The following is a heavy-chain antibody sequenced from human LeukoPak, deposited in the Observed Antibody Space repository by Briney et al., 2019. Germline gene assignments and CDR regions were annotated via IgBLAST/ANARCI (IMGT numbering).Heavy chain of an antibody. CDR1: GFTVSSNY. D-gene: IGHD2-15*01. J-gene: IGHJ5*02. CDR2: IYSGGST. Sequence: PGGSLRLSCAASGFTVSSNYMSWVRQAPGKGLEWVSVIYSGGSTYYADSVKGRFTISRDNSKNTLYLQMNSLRAEDTAVYYCARAPWGYCRGGSCYWFDPWGQGTLVTVSS. V-gene: IGHV3-66*01. CDR3: ARAPWGYCRGGSCYWFDP.